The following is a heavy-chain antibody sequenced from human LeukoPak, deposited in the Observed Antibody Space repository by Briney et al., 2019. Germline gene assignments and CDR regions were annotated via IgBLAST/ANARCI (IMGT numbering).Heavy chain of an antibody. V-gene: IGHV1-18*01. CDR3: ARDRNPYYDGSGYGYC. CDR2: ISAYNGKT. D-gene: IGHD3-22*01. CDR1: GYTFTSYG. J-gene: IGHJ4*02. Sequence: ASVKVSCKASGYTFTSYGISWVRQAPGQGLEWMAWISAYNGKTNFARKFRGRVTMTTDTSTSTAYMELRSLRSDDTAIYYCARDRNPYYDGSGYGYCWGQGTLVTVSS.